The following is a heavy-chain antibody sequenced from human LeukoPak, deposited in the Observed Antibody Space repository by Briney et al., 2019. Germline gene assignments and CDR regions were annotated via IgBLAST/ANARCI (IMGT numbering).Heavy chain of an antibody. CDR3: AREAGPYTGFDY. CDR1: GFTFSSYS. Sequence: GGSLRLSCAASGFTFSSYSMNWVRQAPGKGLEWVSSISSSSSYIYYVDSVKGRFTISRDNAKNSLYLQMNSLRAEDTAVYYCAREAGPYTGFDYWGQGTLVTVSS. D-gene: IGHD3-16*01. CDR2: ISSSSSYI. J-gene: IGHJ4*02. V-gene: IGHV3-21*01.